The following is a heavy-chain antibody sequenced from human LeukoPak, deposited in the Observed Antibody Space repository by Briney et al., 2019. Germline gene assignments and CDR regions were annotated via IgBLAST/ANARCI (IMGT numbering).Heavy chain of an antibody. J-gene: IGHJ4*02. D-gene: IGHD1/OR15-1a*01. CDR2: IRSSGEST. CDR3: AKGNWNKLEVFDY. Sequence: GGSLRLSCVASRFTFSNYAMSWVRQAPGKGLEWVSGIRSSGESTYYADSVKGRFTISRDNSKNTLYLQMNSLRAEDTALYYCAKGNWNKLEVFDYWGQGILVTVSS. CDR1: RFTFSNYA. V-gene: IGHV3-23*01.